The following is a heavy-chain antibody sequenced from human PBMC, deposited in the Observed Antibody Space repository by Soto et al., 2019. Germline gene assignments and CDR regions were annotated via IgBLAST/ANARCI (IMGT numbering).Heavy chain of an antibody. CDR3: ARSSSSWYVGDN. CDR1: GYTFTSYY. J-gene: IGHJ4*02. D-gene: IGHD6-13*01. Sequence: ASVKVSCKASGYTFTSYYMHWVRQAPGQGLEWMGIINPSGGSTNYAQKFQGRVTMTRDTSTSTVYMELSSLRSEDTAVYYCARSSSSWYVGDNWGQGTLVTVSS. CDR2: INPSGGST. V-gene: IGHV1-46*03.